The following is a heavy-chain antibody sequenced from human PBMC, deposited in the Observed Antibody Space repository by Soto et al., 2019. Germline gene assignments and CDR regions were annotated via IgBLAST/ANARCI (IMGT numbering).Heavy chain of an antibody. CDR1: GFTFNNAW. V-gene: IGHV3-15*01. CDR2: ITSITDGGTT. Sequence: EVQLLESGGGLVKPGESLRLSCAASGFTFNNAWMNWVRQAPGKGLEWVGRITSITDGGTTEYAAPVKGRFSISRDDSEDTLYLQMSSLKTEDTAVYYCASLTRGYWGQGTLVAISS. J-gene: IGHJ4*02. D-gene: IGHD1-26*01. CDR3: ASLTRGY.